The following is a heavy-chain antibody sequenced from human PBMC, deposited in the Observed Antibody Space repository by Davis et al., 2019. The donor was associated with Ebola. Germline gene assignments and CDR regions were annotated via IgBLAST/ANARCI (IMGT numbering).Heavy chain of an antibody. Sequence: ASVTVSCKASGYTFTSYDINWVRQATGQGLEWMGWMNPNSGNPGYAQKFQGRVTMTRNTSRSTAYMELSSLRSEDTAVYYCARGKSYYYYGRDVWGQGTKVTVSS. CDR3: ARGKSYYYYGRDV. CDR2: MNPNSGNP. J-gene: IGHJ6*02. V-gene: IGHV1-8*01. CDR1: GYTFTSYD.